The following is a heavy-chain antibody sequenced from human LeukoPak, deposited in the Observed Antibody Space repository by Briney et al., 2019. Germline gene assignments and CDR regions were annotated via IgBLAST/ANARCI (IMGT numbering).Heavy chain of an antibody. CDR3: ATDRSGLSFCF. Sequence: SETLSLTCAVYGGSFSGYYWSWIRQPPGKGLEWIGEINHSGSTNYNPSLKSRVTISVDTSKNQFSLKLTSVTAADTAVYYCATDRSGLSFCFWGQGTLVTVSS. CDR2: INHSGST. CDR1: GGSFSGYY. D-gene: IGHD3-22*01. V-gene: IGHV4-34*01. J-gene: IGHJ4*02.